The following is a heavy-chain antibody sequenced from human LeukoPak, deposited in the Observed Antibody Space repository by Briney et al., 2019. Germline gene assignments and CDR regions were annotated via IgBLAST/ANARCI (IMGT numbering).Heavy chain of an antibody. CDR2: ISYDGSNK. V-gene: IGHV3-30-3*01. CDR3: ARDQLGTGSNFDAFDI. Sequence: GGSLRLSCAASGFTFSSYAMHWVRQAPGKGLEWVAVISYDGSNKYYADSVKGRFTISRDNSKNTLSLQVSSLRAEDTAVYYCARDQLGTGSNFDAFDIWGQGTMVTVSS. CDR1: GFTFSSYA. J-gene: IGHJ3*02. D-gene: IGHD1-26*01.